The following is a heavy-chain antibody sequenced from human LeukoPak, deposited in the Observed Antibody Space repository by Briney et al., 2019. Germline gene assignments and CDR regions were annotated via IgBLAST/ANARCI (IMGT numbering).Heavy chain of an antibody. J-gene: IGHJ4*02. D-gene: IGHD6-6*01. CDR3: AKLRAARPGY. CDR2: ISDSGAVT. V-gene: IGHV3-23*01. Sequence: GGSLRLSCAASGFTFSIYGMNWVRQAPGKGLEWVSGISDSGAVTNYADSVKGRFTISRDNSKNTLYLQMHSLRPEDTAIYYCAKLRAARPGYWGQGTLVTVSS. CDR1: GFTFSIYG.